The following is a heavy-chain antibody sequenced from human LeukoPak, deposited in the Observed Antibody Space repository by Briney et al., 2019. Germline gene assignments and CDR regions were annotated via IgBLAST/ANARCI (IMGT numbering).Heavy chain of an antibody. CDR3: ARARSDWSGNDY. D-gene: IGHD3-3*01. CDR1: GYTFTSYG. V-gene: IGHV1-3*01. CDR2: INAGNGNT. J-gene: IGHJ4*02. Sequence: EASVKVSCKASGYTFTSYGISWVRQAPGQGLEWMGWINAGNGNTKYSQKFQDRVIITRNTSASTAYLELSSLRSEDTAVYYCARARSDWSGNDYWGQGTLVTVSS.